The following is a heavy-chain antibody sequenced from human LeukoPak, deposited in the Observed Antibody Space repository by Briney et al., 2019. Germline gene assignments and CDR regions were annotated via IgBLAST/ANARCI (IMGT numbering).Heavy chain of an antibody. V-gene: IGHV4-61*02. CDR3: ARDLSADSYGAPFDY. Sequence: PSQTLSLTCTVSGGSISSGDYYWSWIRQPPWKGLEWIGRIYTSWSTNYNPSLKSRVTMSVDTSKNQFSLKLSSVTAADTAVYYCARDLSADSYGAPFDYWGQGTLVTVSS. D-gene: IGHD5-18*01. J-gene: IGHJ4*02. CDR1: GGSISSGDYY. CDR2: IYTSWST.